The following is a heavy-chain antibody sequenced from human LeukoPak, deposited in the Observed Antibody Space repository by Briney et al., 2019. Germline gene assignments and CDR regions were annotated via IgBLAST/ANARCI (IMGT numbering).Heavy chain of an antibody. CDR3: ARVRGAIPTASVDS. Sequence: GRSLRLSCAASGFTFSNYGMHWVRQAPGKGLEWVTLIWYDGSNKYYADSVKGRFTISRDNSKNTLYLQMNSLRDEDTAVYYCARVRGAIPTASVDSWGQGTLVTVSS. J-gene: IGHJ4*02. D-gene: IGHD5-18*01. CDR1: GFTFSNYG. CDR2: IWYDGSNK. V-gene: IGHV3-33*01.